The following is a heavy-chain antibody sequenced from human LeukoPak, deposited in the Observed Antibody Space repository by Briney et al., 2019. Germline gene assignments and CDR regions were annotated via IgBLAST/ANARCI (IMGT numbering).Heavy chain of an antibody. CDR3: AKLRWLPD. J-gene: IGHJ4*02. D-gene: IGHD5-24*01. CDR2: ISYDGSNK. V-gene: IGHV3-30-3*02. CDR1: GFTFSSYA. Sequence: GGSLRLSCAASGFTFSSYAMHWVRQAPGKGLEWVAVISYDGSNKYYADSVKGRFTISRDNSKNTLYLQMNSLRAEDTAVYYCAKLRWLPDWGQGTLVTVSS.